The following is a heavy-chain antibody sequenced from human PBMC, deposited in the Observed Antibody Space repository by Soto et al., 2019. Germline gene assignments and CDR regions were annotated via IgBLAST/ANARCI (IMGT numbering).Heavy chain of an antibody. CDR2: ISGSGGST. D-gene: IGHD5-12*01. CDR3: AKSPAWGGYPPPNWFDP. Sequence: PWWSLRLSCAASVFTFSSYAMSWFRQAPGKGLEWVSAISGSGGSTYYADSVKGRFTISRDNSKNTLYLQMNSLRAEDTAVYYCAKSPAWGGYPPPNWFDPWGQGTLVTVSS. CDR1: VFTFSSYA. J-gene: IGHJ5*02. V-gene: IGHV3-23*01.